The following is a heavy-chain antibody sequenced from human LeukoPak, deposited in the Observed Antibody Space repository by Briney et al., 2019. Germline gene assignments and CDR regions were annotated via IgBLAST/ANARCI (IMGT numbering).Heavy chain of an antibody. J-gene: IGHJ4*02. Sequence: GGSLRLSCAASGFTFDDYAMHWVRQAPGKGLEWVSGISWNSGSIGYADSVKGRFTISRDNAKNSLYLQTNSLRAEDMALYYCAKDIGPDNWNYGREYYFDYWGQGTLVTVSS. D-gene: IGHD1-7*01. V-gene: IGHV3-9*03. CDR2: ISWNSGSI. CDR3: AKDIGPDNWNYGREYYFDY. CDR1: GFTFDDYA.